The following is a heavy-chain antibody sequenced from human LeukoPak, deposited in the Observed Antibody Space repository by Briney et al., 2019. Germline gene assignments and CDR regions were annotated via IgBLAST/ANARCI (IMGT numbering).Heavy chain of an antibody. J-gene: IGHJ4*02. V-gene: IGHV1-58*01. CDR2: IVVGSGNT. CDR1: GLTFTSSA. Sequence: SVKVSCKASGLTFTSSAVQWVRQARGQRLEWIGWIVVGSGNTNYAQKFQERVTITRDMSTSTAYMELSSLRSEDTAVYYCAASYHNYYDSSGPDYWGQGTLVTVSS. CDR3: AASYHNYYDSSGPDY. D-gene: IGHD3-22*01.